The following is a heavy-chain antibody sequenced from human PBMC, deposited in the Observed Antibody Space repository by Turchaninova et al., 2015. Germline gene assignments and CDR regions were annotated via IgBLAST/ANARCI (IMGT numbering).Heavy chain of an antibody. CDR1: GFTFSSYW. CDR2: IKKDGSEK. Sequence: EVQLVESGGGLVQPGGSLRLSCAASGFTFSSYWMSWVRQAPGQGREWVANIKKDGSEKYYVVSVKGRFTFSREKARNCLFLKMNSLRAEDTAVYYWARVSVGCSGGSCRGLYYYYIDVWGKGTTVTVSS. V-gene: IGHV3-7*01. D-gene: IGHD2-15*01. CDR3: ARVSVGCSGGSCRGLYYYYIDV. J-gene: IGHJ6*03.